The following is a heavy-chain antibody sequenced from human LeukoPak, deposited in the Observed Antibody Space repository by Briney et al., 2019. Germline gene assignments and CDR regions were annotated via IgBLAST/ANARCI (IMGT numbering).Heavy chain of an antibody. J-gene: IGHJ5*02. CDR1: GFTVSSNY. V-gene: IGHV3-53*01. Sequence: PGGSLRLSCAASGFTVSSNYMSWVRQAPGKGLEWVSVIYSGGSTYYADSVKGRFTISRDNSKNTLYLQMNSLRAEDTAIYYCARAVTYFYGSVTYDWFDPWGQGTLVTVSS. CDR3: ARAVTYFYGSVTYDWFDP. CDR2: IYSGGST. D-gene: IGHD3-10*01.